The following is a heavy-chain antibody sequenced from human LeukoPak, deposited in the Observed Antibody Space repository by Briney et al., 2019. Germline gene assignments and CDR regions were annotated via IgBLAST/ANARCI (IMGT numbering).Heavy chain of an antibody. CDR1: GGTFSSYA. Sequence: SVKVSCKASGGTFSSYAISWVRQAPGQGLEWMGRIIPIFGTANYAQKFQGRVTITTDESTSTAYMELSSLRSEDTAVYYRAREGIRTVTTRRLDPWGQGTLVTVSS. V-gene: IGHV1-69*05. CDR3: AREGIRTVTTRRLDP. J-gene: IGHJ5*02. CDR2: IIPIFGTA. D-gene: IGHD4-17*01.